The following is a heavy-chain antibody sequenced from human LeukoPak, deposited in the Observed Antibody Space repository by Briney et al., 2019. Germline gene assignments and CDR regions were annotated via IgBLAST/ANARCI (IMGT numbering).Heavy chain of an antibody. CDR2: IYHSGST. D-gene: IGHD3-10*01. CDR1: GGSISSSNW. V-gene: IGHV4-4*02. CDR3: ARVPAYCYGSGSYPDSGYMDV. J-gene: IGHJ6*03. Sequence: SETLSLTCAVSGGSISSSNWWSWVRQPPGKGLEWIGEIYHSGSTNYNPSLKSRVTISVDKSKNQFSLKLSSVTAADTAVYYCARVPAYCYGSGSYPDSGYMDVWGKGTTVTVPS.